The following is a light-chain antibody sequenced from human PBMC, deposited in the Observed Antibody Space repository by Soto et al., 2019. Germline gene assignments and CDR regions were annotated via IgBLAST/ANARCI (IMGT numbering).Light chain of an antibody. V-gene: IGKV3-20*01. CDR3: QQCVSSPGAIT. CDR1: QSVISSH. Sequence: EIVLTQSPGTLSLSPGERATLSCRASQSVISSHLAWYQQKPGQAPRLLIYGASSRATGIPDRFSGRGSGTDFSVTISRLEPEDFAVYYCQQCVSSPGAITFGQGTRLEIK. J-gene: IGKJ5*01. CDR2: GAS.